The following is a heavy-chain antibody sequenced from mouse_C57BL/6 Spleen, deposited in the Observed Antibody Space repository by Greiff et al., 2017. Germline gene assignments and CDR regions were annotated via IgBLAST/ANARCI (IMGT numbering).Heavy chain of an antibody. V-gene: IGHV1-53*01. CDR1: GYTFTSYW. D-gene: IGHD6-5*01. J-gene: IGHJ2*01. CDR2: INPSNGGT. CDR3: ARSFGYEVYFDY. Sequence: QVQLQQSGTELVKPGASVKLSCKASGYTFTSYWMHWVKQRPGQGLEWIGNINPSNGGTNYNEKFKSKATLTVDKSSSTAYMQLSSLTSEDSAVYYCARSFGYEVYFDYWGQGTTLTVSS.